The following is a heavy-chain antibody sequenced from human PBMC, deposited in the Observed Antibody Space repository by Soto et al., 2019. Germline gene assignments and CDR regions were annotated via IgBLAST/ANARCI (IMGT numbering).Heavy chain of an antibody. D-gene: IGHD3-22*01. Sequence: EVQLVESGGGLVKPGGSLTLSCAACGFAFKSHNMNWVRQAPGKGLESVASISSGSSNIYYADSVKGRFTISRDNAKDSQFLQMASLRAEDSAVYYCASATVVAATFDFWGQGTLVTVSS. V-gene: IGHV3-21*01. CDR2: ISSGSSNI. CDR3: ASATVVAATFDF. CDR1: GFAFKSHN. J-gene: IGHJ4*02.